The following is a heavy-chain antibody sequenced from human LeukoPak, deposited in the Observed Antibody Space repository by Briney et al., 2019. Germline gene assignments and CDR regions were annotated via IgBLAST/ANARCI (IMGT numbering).Heavy chain of an antibody. J-gene: IGHJ4*02. Sequence: GGSLRLSCAASGFTFSSYSMNWVRQAPGKGLEWVSSISSSSSYIYYADSVKGRFTISRDNAKNSLYLQMNSLRAEDTAVYYCARELSSSWANHFDYWGQGTLVTVSS. CDR3: ARELSSSWANHFDY. CDR1: GFTFSSYS. CDR2: ISSSSSYI. V-gene: IGHV3-21*01. D-gene: IGHD6-13*01.